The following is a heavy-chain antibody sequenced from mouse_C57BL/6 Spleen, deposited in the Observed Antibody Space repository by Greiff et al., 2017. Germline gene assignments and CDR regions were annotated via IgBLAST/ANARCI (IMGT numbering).Heavy chain of an antibody. CDR3: ARSYYYGSSYHAMDY. Sequence: QVQLKQSGAELARPGASVKMSCKASGYTFTSYTMHWVKQRPGQGLEWIGYINPSSGYTKYNQKFKDKATLTADKSSSTAYMQLSSLTSEDSAVYYCARSYYYGSSYHAMDYGGQGTSVTVSS. J-gene: IGHJ4*01. CDR2: INPSSGYT. CDR1: GYTFTSYT. V-gene: IGHV1-4*01. D-gene: IGHD1-1*01.